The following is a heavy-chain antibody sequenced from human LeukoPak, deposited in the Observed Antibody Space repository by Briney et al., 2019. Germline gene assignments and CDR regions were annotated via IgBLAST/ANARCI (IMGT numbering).Heavy chain of an antibody. J-gene: IGHJ4*02. CDR3: AKVPGGILTGPFDY. Sequence: PGRSLRLSCEASGFTFDDYAMHWVRQAPGKGLEWVSCISWNSGSIGHADSVEGRFPISRDNAKNSLYLQMNSLKIEDTALYYCAKVPGGILTGPFDYWGQGNLVTVSS. V-gene: IGHV3-9*01. CDR1: GFTFDDYA. D-gene: IGHD3-9*01. CDR2: ISWNSGSI.